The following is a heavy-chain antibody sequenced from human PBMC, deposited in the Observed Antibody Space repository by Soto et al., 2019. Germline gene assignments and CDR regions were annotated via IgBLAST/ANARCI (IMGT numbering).Heavy chain of an antibody. J-gene: IGHJ4*02. V-gene: IGHV3-11*01. CDR3: ATMSSENYYDPVFS. D-gene: IGHD1-26*01. CDR2: ISSSGNTI. Sequence: QVQLLESGGGLVKTSGSLRIAYAASGFTFSDYYMSWVRQARGKGLEWVSYISSSGNTIYYADSVKGRFTISMDNAKNSVYLHMNSMSAEDTALYFCATMSSENYYDPVFSWGQGTLVPVSS. CDR1: GFTFSDYY.